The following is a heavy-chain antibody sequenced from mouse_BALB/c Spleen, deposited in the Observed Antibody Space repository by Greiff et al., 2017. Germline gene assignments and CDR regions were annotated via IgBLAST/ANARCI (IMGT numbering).Heavy chain of an antibody. CDR2: ISYSGST. Sequence: EVKLQESGPGLVKPSQSLSLTCTVTGYSITSDYAWNWIRQFPGNKLEWMGYISYSGSTSYNPSLKSRISITRDTSKNQFFLQLNSVTTEDTATYYCARSLDSSGYYAMDYWGQGTSVTVSS. D-gene: IGHD3-2*01. CDR1: GYSITSDYA. CDR3: ARSLDSSGYYAMDY. J-gene: IGHJ4*01. V-gene: IGHV3-2*02.